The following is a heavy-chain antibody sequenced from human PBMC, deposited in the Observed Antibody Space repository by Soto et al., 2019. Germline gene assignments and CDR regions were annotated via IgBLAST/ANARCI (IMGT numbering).Heavy chain of an antibody. D-gene: IGHD3-10*01. CDR3: ARERQGLLWFGADYYYYYMDV. CDR2: IYSGGST. V-gene: IGHV3-66*01. CDR1: GFTVSSNY. J-gene: IGHJ6*03. Sequence: GESLKISCAASGFTVSSNYMSWVRQAPGKGLEWVSVIYSGGSTYYADSVKGRFTISRDNSKNTLYLQMNSLRAEDTAVYYCARERQGLLWFGADYYYYYMDVWGKGTTVTVSS.